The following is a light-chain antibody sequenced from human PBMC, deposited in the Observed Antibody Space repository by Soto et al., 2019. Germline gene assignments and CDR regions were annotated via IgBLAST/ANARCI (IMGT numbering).Light chain of an antibody. CDR1: ESVSDN. Sequence: EIVMTQSPATLSVSPGGRATLSCRASESVSDNLAWYQQKPGQPPRLLIYGASTRATGIPARFSGSGSGTEFTLTISSTQSEDFAVYYCQQYDTWPPVYTFGQGTNLEIK. V-gene: IGKV3-15*01. CDR2: GAS. CDR3: QQYDTWPPVYT. J-gene: IGKJ2*01.